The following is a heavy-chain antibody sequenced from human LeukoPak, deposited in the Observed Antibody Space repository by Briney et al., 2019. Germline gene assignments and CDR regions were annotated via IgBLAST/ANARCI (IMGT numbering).Heavy chain of an antibody. V-gene: IGHV1-46*01. CDR2: INPAGGST. D-gene: IGHD3-22*01. J-gene: IGHJ5*02. CDR3: AREFTYSFDNSGYSLGLDH. CDR1: GYTFISNY. Sequence: ASVKASCKASGYTFISNYIHWVRQAPGQGLEWMGIINPAGGSTSYAQKFQGRLTMTRDTSTSTVFMELSSLTSEDTAVYYCAREFTYSFDNSGYSLGLDHWGQGTLVTVSS.